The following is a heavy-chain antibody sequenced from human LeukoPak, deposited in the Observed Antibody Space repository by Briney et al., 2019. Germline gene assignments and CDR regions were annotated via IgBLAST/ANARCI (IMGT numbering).Heavy chain of an antibody. V-gene: IGHV4-38-2*02. CDR1: GYSVSSNYY. CDR2: VYQSATT. Sequence: SETLSLTCTVSGYSVSSNYYWGWIRQSPGKGLEWIGTVYQSATTYYNPSLKSRFSTSVDTSKNQFFLKLTSVTAADTAVYYCARVIPNGYFDDWGQGTLVTVSS. J-gene: IGHJ4*02. CDR3: ARVIPNGYFDD. D-gene: IGHD2-8*01.